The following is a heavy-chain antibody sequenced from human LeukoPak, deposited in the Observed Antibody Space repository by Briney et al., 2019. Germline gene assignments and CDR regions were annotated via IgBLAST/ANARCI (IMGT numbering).Heavy chain of an antibody. CDR2: IYYSGST. V-gene: IGHV4-39*07. CDR1: GGSISSSSYY. CDR3: ARAHYDILTGSDSDALDI. D-gene: IGHD3-9*01. J-gene: IGHJ3*02. Sequence: MTSETLSLTCTVSGGSISSSSYYWGWIRQPPGKGLEWIGSIYYSGSTYYNPSLKSRVTISVDTSKNQFSLKLSSVTAADTAVYYCARAHYDILTGSDSDALDIWGQGTMVTVSS.